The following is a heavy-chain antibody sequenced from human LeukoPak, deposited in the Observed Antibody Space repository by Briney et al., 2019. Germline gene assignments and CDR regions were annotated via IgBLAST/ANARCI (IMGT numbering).Heavy chain of an antibody. CDR1: GFTFSSYS. CDR2: ISSSSSYI. D-gene: IGHD3-22*01. Sequence: MAGVSLRLSCAASGFTFSSYSMNWVRQAPGKGLEWVSSISSSSSYIYYADSVKGRFTISRGNAKNSLYLQMNSLRAEDTAVYYCARQYYYDSSAKTMDVWGQGTTVTVSS. J-gene: IGHJ6*02. CDR3: ARQYYYDSSAKTMDV. V-gene: IGHV3-21*01.